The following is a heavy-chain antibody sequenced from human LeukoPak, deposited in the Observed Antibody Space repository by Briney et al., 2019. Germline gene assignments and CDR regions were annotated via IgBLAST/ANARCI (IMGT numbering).Heavy chain of an antibody. CDR2: ISSSGSTI. Sequence: GGSLRLSCVATGFTFTDYEINWVRQAPGKGLEWVSYISSSGSTIYYADSVKGRFTISRDNSKNTLYLQMNSLRAEDTALYYCAKENSYGYFDYWGQGTLVTVSS. J-gene: IGHJ4*02. CDR1: GFTFTDYE. CDR3: AKENSYGYFDY. D-gene: IGHD5-18*01. V-gene: IGHV3-48*03.